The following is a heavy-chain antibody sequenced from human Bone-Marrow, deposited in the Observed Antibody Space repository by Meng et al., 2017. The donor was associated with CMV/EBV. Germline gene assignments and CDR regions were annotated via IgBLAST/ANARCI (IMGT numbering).Heavy chain of an antibody. Sequence: SGPTLVKPTQTLTLTCTFSGFSLSTSGVGVGWIRQPPGKALEWLALIYWNDDKRYSPSLKSRLTITKDTSKNQVVLTMTNMDPVDTATYYCARSPVSLAVISSHAYYFDYWGQGTRVTGSS. J-gene: IGHJ4*02. CDR2: IYWNDDK. CDR1: GFSLSTSGVG. D-gene: IGHD2-15*01. CDR3: ARSPVSLAVISSHAYYFDY. V-gene: IGHV2-5*01.